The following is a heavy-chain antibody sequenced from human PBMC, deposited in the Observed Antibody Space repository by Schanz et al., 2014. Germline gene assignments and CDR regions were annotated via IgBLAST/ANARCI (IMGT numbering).Heavy chain of an antibody. D-gene: IGHD3-3*01. Sequence: EVQLVESGGTLVQPGRSLRLSCVASGFTFDNCAMHWVRQAPGKGLEWISYVSSYDTTVSYADSVKGRFTISRDNAKNSVYLQMNSLRVEDTAVYYCARYGFRKFGVVYGLAVWGQGTTVTVS. CDR3: ARYGFRKFGVVYGLAV. J-gene: IGHJ6*02. CDR1: GFTFDNCA. CDR2: VSSYDTTV. V-gene: IGHV3-48*03.